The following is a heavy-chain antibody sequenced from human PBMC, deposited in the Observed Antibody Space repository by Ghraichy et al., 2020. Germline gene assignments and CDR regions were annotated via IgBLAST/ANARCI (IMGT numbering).Heavy chain of an antibody. V-gene: IGHV1-18*01. D-gene: IGHD3-9*01. Sequence: ASVKVSCKASGYIFKSFGISWVRQVPGQGPEWMGWISGYNGNTKYAQKYQDRVIMTADISATTAYMELRTLRNDDTAVYYCARDGDDILTGKQIKDYYFNMDVWGKGTTVIVSS. CDR2: ISGYNGNT. CDR3: ARDGDDILTGKQIKDYYFNMDV. J-gene: IGHJ6*03. CDR1: GYIFKSFG.